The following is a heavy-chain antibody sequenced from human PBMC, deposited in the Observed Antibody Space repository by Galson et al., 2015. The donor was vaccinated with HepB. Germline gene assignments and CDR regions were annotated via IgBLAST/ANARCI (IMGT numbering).Heavy chain of an antibody. CDR1: GFTFSSYG. V-gene: IGHV3-33*01. D-gene: IGHD5-12*01. Sequence: SLRLSCAASGFTFSSYGMHWVRQAPGKGLEWVAVIWYDGSNKYYADSVKGRFTISRDNSKNTLYLQMNSLRAEDTAVYFCARGGGGSGYEFDYWGQGTLVTVSS. CDR2: IWYDGSNK. CDR3: ARGGGGSGYEFDY. J-gene: IGHJ4*02.